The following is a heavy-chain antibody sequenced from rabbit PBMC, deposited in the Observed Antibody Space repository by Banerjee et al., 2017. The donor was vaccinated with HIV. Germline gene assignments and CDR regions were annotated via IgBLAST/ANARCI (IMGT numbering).Heavy chain of an antibody. D-gene: IGHD7-1*01. J-gene: IGHJ2*01. V-gene: IGHV1S40*01. CDR3: ARGLTAGYAGYGYAFDP. CDR2: IYASSSGST. Sequence: QSLVESGGGLVKPGASLTLTCTASGFSFYSYAMIWVRQAPGKGLEWIACIYASSSGSTYYANWAKGRFTISKTSSTTVTLQMTSLTAADTATYFCARGLTAGYAGYGYAFDPWGQGTLVTVS. CDR1: GFSFYSYA.